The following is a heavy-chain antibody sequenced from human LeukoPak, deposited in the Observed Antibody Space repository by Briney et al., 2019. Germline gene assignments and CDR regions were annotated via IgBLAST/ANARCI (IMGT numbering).Heavy chain of an antibody. CDR1: GFTFDDYA. Sequence: PGGSLRLSCAASGFTFDDYAMHWVRQAPGKGLEWVSGISWNSGSIGYADSVKGRFTISRDNAKNSLYLQMNSLRAEDTALYYCAKGPNCSGGSCYVFDYWGQGTLVTVSS. CDR2: ISWNSGSI. CDR3: AKGPNCSGGSCYVFDY. J-gene: IGHJ4*02. D-gene: IGHD2-15*01. V-gene: IGHV3-9*01.